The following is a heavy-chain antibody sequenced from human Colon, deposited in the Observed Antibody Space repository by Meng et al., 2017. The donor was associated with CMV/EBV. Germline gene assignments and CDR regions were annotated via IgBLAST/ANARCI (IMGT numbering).Heavy chain of an antibody. D-gene: IGHD5-18*01. J-gene: IGHJ4*02. V-gene: IGHV1-18*01. CDR2: IGTYKGNT. Sequence: KTCGYVFNTCGITWVRQAPGQGLEWLGSIGTYKGNTNYAQKFQGRLTLTTDTSTNTAYMELTNLRSDDTAVYYCTRDAADTAMFPGYWGQGTLVTVSS. CDR1: GYVFNTCG. CDR3: TRDAADTAMFPGY.